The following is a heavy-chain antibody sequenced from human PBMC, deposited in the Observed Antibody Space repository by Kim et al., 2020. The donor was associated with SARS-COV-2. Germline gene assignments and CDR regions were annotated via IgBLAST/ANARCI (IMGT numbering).Heavy chain of an antibody. D-gene: IGHD1-1*01. V-gene: IGHV3-23*01. Sequence: GGSLRLSCAASGFTFSSYAMSWVRQAPGKGLEWVSAISGRGGSTYYSDYVEGRLIISRDNSTKTPFFLMINLRTEDNAADYCAKSTRRYGEGPCVSWG. J-gene: IGHJ3*02. CDR1: GFTFSSYA. CDR3: AKSTRRYGEGPCVS. CDR2: ISGRGGST.